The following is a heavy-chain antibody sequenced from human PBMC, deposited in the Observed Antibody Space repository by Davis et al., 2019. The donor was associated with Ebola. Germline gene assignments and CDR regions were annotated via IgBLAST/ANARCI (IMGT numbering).Heavy chain of an antibody. CDR3: AKAAFSGYDYGGDALDL. D-gene: IGHD5-12*01. CDR2: ISSSSSYI. Sequence: PGGSLRLSCAASGFTFSSYSMNWVRQAPGKGLEWVSSISSSSSYIYYADSVKGRFTISRDNAKKSLYLQMNSLRADDTALYYCAKAAFSGYDYGGDALDLWGQGTMVTVSS. CDR1: GFTFSSYS. V-gene: IGHV3-21*04. J-gene: IGHJ3*01.